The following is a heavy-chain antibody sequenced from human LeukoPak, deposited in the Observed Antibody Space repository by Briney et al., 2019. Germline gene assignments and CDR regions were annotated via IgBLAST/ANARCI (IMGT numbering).Heavy chain of an antibody. D-gene: IGHD3-22*01. CDR1: GYTFTGYY. V-gene: IGHV1-2*02. CDR3: ARDRTLKYYYDSSGYDPFDY. Sequence: GASVKVSCKASGYTFTGYYMHRVRQAPGQGLEWMGWINPNSGGTNYAQKFQGRVTMTRDTSISTAYMELSRLRSDDTAVYYCARDRTLKYYYDSSGYDPFDYWGQGTLVTVSS. J-gene: IGHJ4*02. CDR2: INPNSGGT.